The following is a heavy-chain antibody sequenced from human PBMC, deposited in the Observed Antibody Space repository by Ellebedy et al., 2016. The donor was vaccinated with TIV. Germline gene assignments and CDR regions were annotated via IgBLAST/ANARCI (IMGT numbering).Heavy chain of an antibody. J-gene: IGHJ5*02. V-gene: IGHV1-69*10. Sequence: ASVKVSCKPSGGTFDYNAFTWVRQAPGHGLAWMGEIVPLLGVATYAQNFQGRISITADNSTRPVYMDLSSLRSEDTAVYYCAVHMTTFPFQWFDPWGQGTLVTVSS. CDR2: IVPLLGVA. D-gene: IGHD3-16*01. CDR3: AVHMTTFPFQWFDP. CDR1: GGTFDYNA.